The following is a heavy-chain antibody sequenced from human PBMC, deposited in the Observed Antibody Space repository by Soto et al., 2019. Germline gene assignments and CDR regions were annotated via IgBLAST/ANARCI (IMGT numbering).Heavy chain of an antibody. D-gene: IGHD2-15*01. Sequence: SVKVSCKASGGTFSSYAISWVRQAPGQGLEWIGGIIPIFGTANYAQKFQGRVTITADESTSTAYMELSSLRSEDTAVYYCARVEVPGVGSMVGWFDPWGQGTLVTVSS. V-gene: IGHV1-69*13. CDR1: GGTFSSYA. J-gene: IGHJ5*02. CDR2: IIPIFGTA. CDR3: ARVEVPGVGSMVGWFDP.